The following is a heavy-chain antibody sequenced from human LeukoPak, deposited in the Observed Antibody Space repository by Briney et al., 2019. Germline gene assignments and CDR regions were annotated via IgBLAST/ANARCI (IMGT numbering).Heavy chain of an antibody. Sequence: ASVKVSFKASGYTFTSYGMSWVRQAPGQGLEWMGWISAYNGNTNYAQKLQGRVTMTTDTSTSTAYMELRSLRSDDTAVYYCARDNLAYCGGECLYPFVSWGQGTLVTVSS. D-gene: IGHD2-21*01. CDR2: ISAYNGNT. CDR3: ARDNLAYCGGECLYPFVS. J-gene: IGHJ4*02. V-gene: IGHV1-18*01. CDR1: GYTFTSYG.